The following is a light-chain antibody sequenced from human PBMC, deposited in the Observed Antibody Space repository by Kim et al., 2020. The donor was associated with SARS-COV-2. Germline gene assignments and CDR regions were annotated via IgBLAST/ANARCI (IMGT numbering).Light chain of an antibody. CDR3: QSYDSSLSAWV. Sequence: SGAPGQRVTISCIGAGSDVHWYQHLPGTAPKLLIYGNTNRPSGVPDRFSGSKSGTSASLDITGLQAEDEADFYCQSYDSSLSAWVFGGGTQLTVL. CDR1: GAGSD. CDR2: GNT. V-gene: IGLV1-40*01. J-gene: IGLJ3*02.